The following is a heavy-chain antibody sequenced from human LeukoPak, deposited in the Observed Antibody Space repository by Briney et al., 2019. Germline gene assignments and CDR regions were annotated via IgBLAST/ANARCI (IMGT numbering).Heavy chain of an antibody. Sequence: GGSLRLSCAASGLTFSSYGMSWVRQAPGKGLEWVSAISGSGGSTYYADSVKGRFTISRDNSKNTLYLQMNSLRAEDTAVYYCAKDLTRLRLGELSYWGQGTLVTVSS. V-gene: IGHV3-23*01. CDR1: GLTFSSYG. D-gene: IGHD3-16*02. CDR3: AKDLTRLRLGELSY. CDR2: ISGSGGST. J-gene: IGHJ4*02.